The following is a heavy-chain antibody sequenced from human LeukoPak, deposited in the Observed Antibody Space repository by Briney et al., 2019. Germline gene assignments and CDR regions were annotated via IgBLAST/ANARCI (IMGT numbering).Heavy chain of an antibody. V-gene: IGHV3-23*01. CDR3: ARFIVLPDYYFDY. J-gene: IGHJ4*02. Sequence: GGSLRLSCAASGFTFSSYAMSWVRQAPGKGLEWVSGISVGGGITYYADSVQGRFTISRDNAKNTLYLQMNSLRAEDTAVYYCARFIVLPDYYFDYWGQGTLVTVSS. D-gene: IGHD2/OR15-2a*01. CDR1: GFTFSSYA. CDR2: ISVGGGIT.